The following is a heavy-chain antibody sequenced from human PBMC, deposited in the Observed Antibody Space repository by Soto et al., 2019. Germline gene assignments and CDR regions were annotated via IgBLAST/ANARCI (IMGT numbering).Heavy chain of an antibody. Sequence: QVQLLQSGAEVKKPGASVKVSCKASGSTFTSYYMHWLRQAPGQGLEWMGIINPSGGSTSYAQKLEGRVTMSRDTSTSTVYTELSRLRSEDTAVYDCATVPSSSGSYYGYWGQGPLVTVSS. V-gene: IGHV1-46*04. J-gene: IGHJ4*02. CDR1: GSTFTSYY. D-gene: IGHD1-26*01. CDR3: ATVPSSSGSYYGY. CDR2: INPSGGST.